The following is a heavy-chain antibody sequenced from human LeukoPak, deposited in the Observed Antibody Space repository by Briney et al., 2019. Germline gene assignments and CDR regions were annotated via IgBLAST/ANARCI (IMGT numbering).Heavy chain of an antibody. CDR1: GYTFTSYG. CDR2: ISAYNGNT. Sequence: ASVKVSCKASGYTFTSYGISWVRQAPGQGVEWVGWISAYNGNTNYAQKLQGRVTMTTYTSTSTAYMELRSLRSDDTAVYYCARDLQWELNYWYFDLWGRGTLVTVSS. J-gene: IGHJ2*01. CDR3: ARDLQWELNYWYFDL. V-gene: IGHV1-18*01. D-gene: IGHD1-26*01.